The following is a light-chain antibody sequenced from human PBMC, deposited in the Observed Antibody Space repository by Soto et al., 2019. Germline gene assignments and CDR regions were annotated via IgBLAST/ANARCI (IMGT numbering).Light chain of an antibody. V-gene: IGKV3-20*01. CDR2: DAS. Sequence: EIMLTQSPCTLSLSTGERATLSCRASQSVYSSYLAWYQQRPGQAPRLLFYDASIRATGIPDRFSGSGSGTDFSLTISRLEPEDFAVYYCHQYGSSPWTFAQGTKVDIK. J-gene: IGKJ1*01. CDR3: HQYGSSPWT. CDR1: QSVYSSY.